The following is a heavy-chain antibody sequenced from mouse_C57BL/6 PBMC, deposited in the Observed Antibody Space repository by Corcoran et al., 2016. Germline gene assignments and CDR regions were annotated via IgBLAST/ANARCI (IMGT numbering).Heavy chain of an antibody. CDR3: ARLTGTFDY. Sequence: EVQLQHSGHELVKPGASVKIPCKAAGYTFTDYNMDWVKQSHGKSLEWIGDINPNNGATIYNQKFKGKATLTVDKSSSTAYMELRSLTSEDTAVYYCARLTGTFDYWGQGTTLTVSS. CDR2: INPNNGAT. V-gene: IGHV1-18*01. J-gene: IGHJ2*01. D-gene: IGHD4-1*01. CDR1: GYTFTDYN.